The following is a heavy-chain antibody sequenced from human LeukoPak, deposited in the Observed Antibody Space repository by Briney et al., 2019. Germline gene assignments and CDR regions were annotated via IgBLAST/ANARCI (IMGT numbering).Heavy chain of an antibody. J-gene: IGHJ6*03. Sequence: SETLSLTCTVSSHSITYNYWGWIRQSPGKGLEWIGSISQKGITYYNPSLQSRLTISRDTSNNQFSLSLTSVTAADTAIYFCVSHETPYYYIDVWGKGTTVIISS. CDR3: VSHETPYYYIDV. V-gene: IGHV4-38-2*02. CDR1: SHSITYNY. CDR2: ISQKGIT.